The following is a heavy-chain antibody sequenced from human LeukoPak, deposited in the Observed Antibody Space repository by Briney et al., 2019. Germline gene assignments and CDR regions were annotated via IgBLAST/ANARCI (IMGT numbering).Heavy chain of an antibody. CDR2: INANSGGT. J-gene: IGHJ4*02. CDR1: GYTFTGYY. D-gene: IGHD6-6*01. CDR3: ASIAARWYYDY. Sequence: ASVKVSCKASGYTFTGYYMHWVQQAPGQGLEWMGWINANSGGTNYAQKFQGRVTMTRDTSISSAYMELSRLRSDDTAVYYCASIAARWYYDYWGQGTLVTVSS. V-gene: IGHV1-2*02.